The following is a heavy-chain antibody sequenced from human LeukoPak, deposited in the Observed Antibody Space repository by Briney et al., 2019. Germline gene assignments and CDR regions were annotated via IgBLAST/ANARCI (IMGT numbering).Heavy chain of an antibody. Sequence: GGSLRLSCAASGFTFSSYGMHWVRQAPGKGLEWVAVISYDGGNKYYADSVKGRFTISRDNSKNTLYVQMNSLRAEDTAVYYCAKAAVLEWTLDYWGQGTLVTVSS. D-gene: IGHD3-3*01. CDR2: ISYDGGNK. CDR1: GFTFSSYG. CDR3: AKAAVLEWTLDY. V-gene: IGHV3-30*18. J-gene: IGHJ4*02.